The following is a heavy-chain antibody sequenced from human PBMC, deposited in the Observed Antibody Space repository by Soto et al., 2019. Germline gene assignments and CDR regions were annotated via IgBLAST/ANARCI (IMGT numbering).Heavy chain of an antibody. Sequence: QVQLVQSGAEVQKPGASVKVSCKASGYTFTSYAMHWVRQAPGQRLEWMGWINAGNGNTKYSQKFQGRVTITRDTSASTGYMELSSLRSEDTAVYYCARTVGYYYGMDVWGQGTTVTVSS. CDR3: ARTVGYYYGMDV. J-gene: IGHJ6*02. CDR1: GYTFTSYA. V-gene: IGHV1-3*01. CDR2: INAGNGNT. D-gene: IGHD4-17*01.